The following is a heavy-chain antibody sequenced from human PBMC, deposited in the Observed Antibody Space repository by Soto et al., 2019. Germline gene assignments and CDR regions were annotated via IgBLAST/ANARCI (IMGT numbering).Heavy chain of an antibody. D-gene: IGHD4-4*01. Sequence: SETLSLTCTVSGGSISSGDYYWSWIRQPPGKGLEWIGYIYYSGSTYYNPSLKSRVTISVDTSKNQFSLKLSSVTAADTAVYYCARDEGDGYSFTDWGQGTLVTVSS. CDR2: IYYSGST. J-gene: IGHJ4*02. CDR1: GGSISSGDYY. V-gene: IGHV4-30-4*01. CDR3: ARDEGDGYSFTD.